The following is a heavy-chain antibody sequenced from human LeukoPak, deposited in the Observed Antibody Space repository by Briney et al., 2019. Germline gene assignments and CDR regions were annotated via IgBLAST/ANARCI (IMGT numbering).Heavy chain of an antibody. D-gene: IGHD7-27*01. CDR3: ARGDWGDASDI. CDR1: GYTFTSYD. V-gene: IGHV1-18*01. J-gene: IGHJ3*02. Sequence: ASVKVSCKASGYTFTSYDINWVRQAPGQGLEWMGWISANNGNTHYAQKFQGRVTMTTDTSTSATYMEMRSLRSDDTAMYYCARGDWGDASDIWGQGTLVTVSS. CDR2: ISANNGNT.